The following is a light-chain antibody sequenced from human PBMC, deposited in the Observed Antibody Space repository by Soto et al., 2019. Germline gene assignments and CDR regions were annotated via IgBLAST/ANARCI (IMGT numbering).Light chain of an antibody. J-gene: IGKJ2*01. V-gene: IGKV1-39*01. Sequence: DIQMTQSPSSLSASVGDRVTISCRASQTIEKFLNWYQQKPGGAPKLLIYAASNLQIGVPSRFSGSGSGTDFSLSISSLQPEDFATYDCQQSNSTPHTFGQGTRLDMK. CDR3: QQSNSTPHT. CDR2: AAS. CDR1: QTIEKF.